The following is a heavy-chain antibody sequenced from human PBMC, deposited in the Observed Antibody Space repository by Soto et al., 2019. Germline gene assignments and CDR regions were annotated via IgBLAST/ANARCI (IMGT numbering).Heavy chain of an antibody. Sequence: GESLKISCAASGFTVSSNYMSWVRQAPGKGLEWVSVIYSGGSTYYADSMKGRFTISRDNSKNTLYLQMNSLRAADTAVYYCARAGSGWDGACDIWGQGTMVTVSS. D-gene: IGHD6-19*01. CDR2: IYSGGST. CDR1: GFTVSSNY. J-gene: IGHJ3*02. CDR3: ARAGSGWDGACDI. V-gene: IGHV3-53*01.